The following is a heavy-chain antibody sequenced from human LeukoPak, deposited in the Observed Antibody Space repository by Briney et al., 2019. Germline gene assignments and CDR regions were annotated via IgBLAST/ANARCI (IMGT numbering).Heavy chain of an antibody. J-gene: IGHJ4*02. D-gene: IGHD1/OR15-1a*01. CDR3: ARDGGGTTTRPLGY. Sequence: PGGSLRLSCAASGFTFSSYGMSWVRQAPGKGLEWVSAISGSGGSTYYADSVKGRFTISRDNSKNTLYLQMNSLRAEDTAVYYCARDGGGTTTRPLGYWGQGTLVTVSS. CDR1: GFTFSSYG. CDR2: ISGSGGST. V-gene: IGHV3-23*01.